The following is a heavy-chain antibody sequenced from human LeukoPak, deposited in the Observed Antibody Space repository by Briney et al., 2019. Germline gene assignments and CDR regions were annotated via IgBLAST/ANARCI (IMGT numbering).Heavy chain of an antibody. CDR3: ARDNNSNFDY. CDR2: INPNSGGT. J-gene: IGHJ4*02. Sequence: XAXGXXLEWMGWINPNSGGTHYAQKFQGRVTMTRDTSISTAYMELSSLRADDTAMYYCARDNNSNFDYWGQGTLVTVSS. V-gene: IGHV1-2*02. D-gene: IGHD6-13*01.